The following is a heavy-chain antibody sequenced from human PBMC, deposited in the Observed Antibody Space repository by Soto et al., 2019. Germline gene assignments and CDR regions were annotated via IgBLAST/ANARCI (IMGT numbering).Heavy chain of an antibody. Sequence: EVQLLESGGGLVQPGGSLRLSCAASGFMFSNYAMSWVRQAPGKGLGWVSGIGGRATSAYYADSVKGRFAISRDNSYNTLFLQLNSLRAEDTAVYYCAKSRYSDSSGDYYDFWGQGTLVTVSS. CDR1: GFMFSNYA. D-gene: IGHD3-22*01. CDR2: IGGRATSA. CDR3: AKSRYSDSSGDYYDF. J-gene: IGHJ4*02. V-gene: IGHV3-23*01.